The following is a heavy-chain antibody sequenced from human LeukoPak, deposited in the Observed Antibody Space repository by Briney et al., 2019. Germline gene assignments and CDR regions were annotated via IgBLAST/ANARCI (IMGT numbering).Heavy chain of an antibody. CDR3: ARPLASGSYYIREY. CDR1: GYTFSSYA. CDR2: ISYDGRNK. Sequence: GGSLKLSCAACGYTFSSYAMHWVRPAPGKGLEWVAVISYDGRNKYCADSVKGRFTISRDISESTLYLQMDSLRAEDTAVYYCARPLASGSYYIREYWGQGGLVTVSS. V-gene: IGHV3-30*04. J-gene: IGHJ4*02. D-gene: IGHD3-10*01.